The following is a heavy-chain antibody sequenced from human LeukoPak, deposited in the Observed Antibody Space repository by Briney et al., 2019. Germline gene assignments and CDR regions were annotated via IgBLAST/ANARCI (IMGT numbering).Heavy chain of an antibody. CDR1: GFTFDDYA. Sequence: GGSLRLSCAASGFTFDDYAIHWVRQAPGKDLEWVSLISWDGGSTYYADAVKGRFTISRDNSKNSLYLQMNSLRAEDTASYYCAKSVDEYSSINDAFDIWGQGTMVTVSS. V-gene: IGHV3-43D*03. CDR2: ISWDGGST. D-gene: IGHD6-6*01. CDR3: AKSVDEYSSINDAFDI. J-gene: IGHJ3*02.